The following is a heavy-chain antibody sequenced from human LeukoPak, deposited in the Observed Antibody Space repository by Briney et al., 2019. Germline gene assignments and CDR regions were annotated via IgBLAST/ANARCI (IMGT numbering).Heavy chain of an antibody. J-gene: IGHJ4*02. Sequence: SETLSLTCTVSGGSISTYYWNWIRQPAGRGLEWIGRVYTTANTNYNPSLKSRVTVSVDTSKNQFSLQLTSVTAADTAVYYCARAGDYVGYFDYWGQGTPVTVSS. CDR3: ARAGDYVGYFDY. V-gene: IGHV4-4*07. CDR1: GGSISTYY. CDR2: VYTTANT. D-gene: IGHD4-17*01.